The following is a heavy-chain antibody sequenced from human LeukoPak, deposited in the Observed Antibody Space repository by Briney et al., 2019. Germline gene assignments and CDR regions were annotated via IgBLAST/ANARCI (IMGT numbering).Heavy chain of an antibody. CDR3: ARIAVAGTIDY. D-gene: IGHD6-19*01. J-gene: IGHJ4*02. V-gene: IGHV4-34*01. CDR1: GGSFSGYY. Sequence: SETLSLTRAVYGGSFSGYYWSWIRQPPGKGLEWIGEINHSGSTNYNPSLKSRVTISVDTSKNQFSLKLSSVTAADTAVYYCARIAVAGTIDYWGQGTLVTVSS. CDR2: INHSGST.